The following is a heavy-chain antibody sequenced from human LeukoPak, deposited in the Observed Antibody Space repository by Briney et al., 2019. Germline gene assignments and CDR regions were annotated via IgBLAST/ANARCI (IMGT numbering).Heavy chain of an antibody. CDR3: ARDDSSGYYYDAFDI. J-gene: IGHJ3*02. V-gene: IGHV3-33*01. Sequence: GGSLRLSCAASGFTFSSYGMHWVRQAPGKGLEWVAVIWYDGSNKYYADSVKGRFTISRDNSKNTLYLQMSSLRAEDTAVYYCARDDSSGYYYDAFDIWGQGTMVTVSS. D-gene: IGHD3-22*01. CDR1: GFTFSSYG. CDR2: IWYDGSNK.